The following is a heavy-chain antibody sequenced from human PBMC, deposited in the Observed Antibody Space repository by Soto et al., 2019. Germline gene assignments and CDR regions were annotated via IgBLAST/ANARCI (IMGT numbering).Heavy chain of an antibody. Sequence: QIQLLQSGAEVKRPGTSVKVSCQASGYTFTTYGIIWVRQAPGQGLEWMGWINPNSGHPNYAQNLQDRATMTTDTSTHTSYMALRSRRSDDTDVYFFARGQVVNFDNWFDPWGQGTLVTVSS. V-gene: IGHV1-18*01. CDR2: INPNSGHP. CDR3: ARGQVVNFDNWFDP. CDR1: GYTFTTYG. D-gene: IGHD3-22*01. J-gene: IGHJ5*02.